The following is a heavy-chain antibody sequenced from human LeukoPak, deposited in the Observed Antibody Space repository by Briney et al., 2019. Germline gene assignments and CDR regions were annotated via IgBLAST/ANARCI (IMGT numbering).Heavy chain of an antibody. CDR2: ISPTGSTT. CDR3: ARGPNSNWSGLDF. V-gene: IGHV3-74*01. Sequence: GGSLRLSCAASGFTFSSYSMNWVRQAPGKGLVWVSRISPTGSTTSYADSVKGRFTVSRDNAKNTLYLQVNNLRAEDTAVYYCARGPNSNWSGLDFWGQRTLLTVSS. CDR1: GFTFSSYS. J-gene: IGHJ4*02. D-gene: IGHD6-6*01.